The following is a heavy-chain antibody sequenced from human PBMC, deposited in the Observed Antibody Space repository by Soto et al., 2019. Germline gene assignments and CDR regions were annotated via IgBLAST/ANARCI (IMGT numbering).Heavy chain of an antibody. V-gene: IGHV3-23*01. J-gene: IGHJ4*02. CDR3: ARWQWSSDD. CDR1: EVILRSSA. D-gene: IGHD6-19*01. CDR2: ISASGGDT. Sequence: GGSLRLSCVVPEVILRSSAMSWVRQAPGQGLEWVAAISASGGDTSYADFVKGRFTISRDNSKNTLYLQMSSLRAEDTAVYYCARWQWSSDDWGRGTLVTVSS.